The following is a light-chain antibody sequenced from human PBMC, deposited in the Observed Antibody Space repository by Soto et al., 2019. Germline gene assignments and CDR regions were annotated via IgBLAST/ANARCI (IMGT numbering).Light chain of an antibody. CDR2: DAR. J-gene: IGLJ1*01. Sequence: QSVLAQRGSPSGSGGQSITISCTGTSRYVDGSNYGTWSQQQPPQHTTFIIYDARHRPPGVYNRFSGCKCGNTASLTISGLQAEDEADYYCSSYTTSKTRQIVFGTGTKVPVL. CDR1: SRYVDGSNY. V-gene: IGLV2-14*01. CDR3: SSYTTSKTRQIV.